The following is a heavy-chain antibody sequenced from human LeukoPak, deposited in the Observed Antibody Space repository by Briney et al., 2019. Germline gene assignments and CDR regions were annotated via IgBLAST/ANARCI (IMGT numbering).Heavy chain of an antibody. CDR2: INHSGST. J-gene: IGHJ4*02. V-gene: IGHV4-34*01. Sequence: PSETLSLTCAVYGGSFSGYYWSWIRQPPGKGLEWIGEINHSGSTNYNPSLKSRVTISVDTSKNQFSLKLSSVTAADTAVYYCARDRRITMVRGVGSFDYWGQGTLVTVSS. CDR1: GGSFSGYY. CDR3: ARDRRITMVRGVGSFDY. D-gene: IGHD3-10*01.